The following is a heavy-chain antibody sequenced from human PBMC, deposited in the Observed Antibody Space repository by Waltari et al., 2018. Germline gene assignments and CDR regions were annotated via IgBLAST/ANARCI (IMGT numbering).Heavy chain of an antibody. CDR3: AGPEDMGELYYF. CDR1: GFTYSRFW. Sequence: EVQLVESGGGLVQPGGSLRLSCEVSGFTYSRFWMTWLRQAPGKGRESVANVNQDGSVKKYVDSVKGGFTVSRDNSKNSLYLQMNTLRAADTAIYYCAGPEDMGELYYFWGLGTLVTVSS. V-gene: IGHV3-7*03. J-gene: IGHJ4*02. D-gene: IGHD2-15*01. CDR2: VNQDGSVK.